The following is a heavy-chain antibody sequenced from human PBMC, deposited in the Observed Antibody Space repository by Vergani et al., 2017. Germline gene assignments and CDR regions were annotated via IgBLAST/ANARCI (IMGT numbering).Heavy chain of an antibody. J-gene: IGHJ4*02. CDR2: IYSGGST. V-gene: IGHV3-66*03. Sequence: EVQLVESGGGLIQPGGSLRLSCAASGFTVSSNYMSWVRQAPGKGLEWVSVIYSGGSTYYADSVKGRFTVSRDKSKNTLYLQMNSLRAEDTAVYYCAKPFGNCSGGSCYSFDYWGQGTLVTVSS. CDR3: AKPFGNCSGGSCYSFDY. CDR1: GFTVSSNY. D-gene: IGHD2-15*01.